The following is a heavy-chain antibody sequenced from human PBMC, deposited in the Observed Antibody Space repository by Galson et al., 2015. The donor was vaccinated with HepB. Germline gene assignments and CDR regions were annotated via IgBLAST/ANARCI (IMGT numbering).Heavy chain of an antibody. CDR1: GFIFNNFA. J-gene: IGHJ3*02. V-gene: IGHV3-23*01. Sequence: SLRLSCAASGFIFNNFALPWVRQAPGKGLEWVSIISGGGGTTYYADPVKGRFTISRDNSKNTVYLQMNSLRAEDTAVYYCAKDMQFSSGYYCAFDIWGQGTMVTVSS. CDR3: AKDMQFSSGYYCAFDI. D-gene: IGHD3-22*01. CDR2: ISGGGGTT.